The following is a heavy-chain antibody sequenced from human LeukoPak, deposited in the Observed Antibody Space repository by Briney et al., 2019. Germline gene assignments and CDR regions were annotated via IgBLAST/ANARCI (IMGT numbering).Heavy chain of an antibody. CDR3: AREHYDFWSGIEGAFDI. CDR1: GYTFTGYY. Sequence: ASVKVSCKASGYTFTGYYMHWVRQAPGQGLEWMGWINPNSGGTNYAQKFQGWVTMTRDTSISTAYMELSRLRSDDTAVYYCAREHYDFWSGIEGAFDIWGQGTMVTVSS. CDR2: INPNSGGT. J-gene: IGHJ3*02. D-gene: IGHD3-3*01. V-gene: IGHV1-2*04.